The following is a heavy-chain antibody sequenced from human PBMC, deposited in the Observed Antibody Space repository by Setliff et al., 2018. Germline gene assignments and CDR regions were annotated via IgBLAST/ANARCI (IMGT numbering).Heavy chain of an antibody. CDR1: GGSFNNYP. D-gene: IGHD3-3*01. J-gene: IGHJ6*01. CDR3: ARERIYDGLNYNGMDV. Sequence: ASVKVSCKASGGSFNNYPISWVRQAPGHGLEWMGWISAYSGNTKYALTLQGRVTMTTDPSTTTAYMELRSLRSDDTAVYYCARERIYDGLNYNGMDVWGQGTTVTVSS. CDR2: ISAYSGNT. V-gene: IGHV1-18*01.